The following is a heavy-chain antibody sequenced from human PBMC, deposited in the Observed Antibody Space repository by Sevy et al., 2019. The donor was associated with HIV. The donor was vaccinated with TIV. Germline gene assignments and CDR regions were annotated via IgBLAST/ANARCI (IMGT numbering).Heavy chain of an antibody. Sequence: GGSLRLSCAASGFTFSSYPMRWVRQAPGKGLEWVSSISGLSNYIYYADSVKGRFSISRDNTKNSVYLQMNSLRGEDTAVFYCARAVPATDAFDIWGQRTLVTVSS. J-gene: IGHJ3*02. CDR2: ISGLSNYI. CDR1: GFTFSSYP. D-gene: IGHD6-19*01. V-gene: IGHV3-21*01. CDR3: ARAVPATDAFDI.